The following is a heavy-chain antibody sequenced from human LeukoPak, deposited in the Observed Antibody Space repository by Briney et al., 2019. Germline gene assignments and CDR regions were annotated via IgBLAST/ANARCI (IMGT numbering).Heavy chain of an antibody. Sequence: SETLSLTCTVSGGSINSYYWNWIRQPPGKGLEWIGYIYYSGSTTYNPSLKSRVTISVDTSKNQFSLKLSSVTAADTAVYYCASDYGDYVGAFDIWGQGTMVTVSS. CDR2: IYYSGST. CDR1: GGSINSYY. J-gene: IGHJ3*02. CDR3: ASDYGDYVGAFDI. V-gene: IGHV4-59*12. D-gene: IGHD4-17*01.